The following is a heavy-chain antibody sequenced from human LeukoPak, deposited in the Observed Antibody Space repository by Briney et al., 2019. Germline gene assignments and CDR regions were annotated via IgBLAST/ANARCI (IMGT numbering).Heavy chain of an antibody. CDR2: VCYTGKT. J-gene: IGHJ4*02. CDR3: GRVFDS. Sequence: PSETLSLTCTVSGGSVSTSDYYWGRIRQSPVKGLEWIGVVCYTGKTNYNPSLRGRATISIDTSKNQFSLKLTYVTAADSAVYYCGRVFDSWGRGTLVTVSS. CDR1: GGSVSTSDYY. V-gene: IGHV4-39*07.